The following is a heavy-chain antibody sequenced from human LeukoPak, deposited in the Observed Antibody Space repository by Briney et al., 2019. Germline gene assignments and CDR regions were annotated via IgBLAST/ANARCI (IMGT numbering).Heavy chain of an antibody. CDR1: GGSISSGGYS. V-gene: IGHV4-30-2*01. CDR2: IYHSGST. CDR3: ARGGDYGDSLTSYFDY. Sequence: SQTLSLTCAVSGGSISSGGYSWSWIRQPPGKGLEWIGYIYHSGSTYYNPSLKSRVTISVDRSKNQFSLKLSSVTAADTAVYYCARGGDYGDSLTSYFDYWGQGTLVTVSS. J-gene: IGHJ4*02. D-gene: IGHD4-17*01.